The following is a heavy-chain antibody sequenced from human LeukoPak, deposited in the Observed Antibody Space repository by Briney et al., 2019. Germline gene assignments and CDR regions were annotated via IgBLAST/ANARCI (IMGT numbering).Heavy chain of an antibody. CDR3: ARANREGALGAFDI. V-gene: IGHV4-30-2*01. Sequence: SETLSLTCTVSGGSISSGGYYWSWIRQPPGKGLEWIGYIYHSGSTYYNPSLKSRVTISVDTSKNQFSLKLSSVTAADTAVYYCARANREGALGAFDIWGQGTMVTVSS. J-gene: IGHJ3*02. CDR2: IYHSGST. CDR1: GGSISSGGYY. D-gene: IGHD3-10*01.